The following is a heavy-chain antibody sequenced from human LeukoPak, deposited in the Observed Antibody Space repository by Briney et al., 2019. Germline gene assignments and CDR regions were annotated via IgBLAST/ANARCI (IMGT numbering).Heavy chain of an antibody. CDR2: ISGSGVST. V-gene: IGHV3-23*01. J-gene: IGHJ4*02. D-gene: IGHD6-19*01. CDR3: ARRYGSGWYDY. Sequence: GGSLRLSCAASGFTFSNYAMSWVRQAPGKGLEWVSAISGSGVSTYYADSVKGRFTISRDNSKNTLYLQMNSLRAEDTAVYYCARRYGSGWYDYWGQGTLVTVSS. CDR1: GFTFSNYA.